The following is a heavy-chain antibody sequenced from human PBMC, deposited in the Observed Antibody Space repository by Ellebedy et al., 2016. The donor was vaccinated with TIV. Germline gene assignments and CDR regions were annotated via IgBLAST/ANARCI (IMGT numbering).Heavy chain of an antibody. CDR3: AREGAAGPTHSMDV. CDR1: GFRFDIYN. V-gene: IGHV3-21*01. J-gene: IGHJ6*02. CDR2: ISVRSRDI. D-gene: IGHD6-25*01. Sequence: PGGSLRLSCAASGFRFDIYNMNWVRHAPGRVLEWVSSISVRSRDIHYGDSVKGRFTISRDNAKNSLHLQMNSLRVEDTAIYFCAREGAAGPTHSMDVWGQGTTVSVSS.